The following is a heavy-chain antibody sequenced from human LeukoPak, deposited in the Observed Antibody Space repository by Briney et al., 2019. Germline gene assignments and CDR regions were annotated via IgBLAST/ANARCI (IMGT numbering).Heavy chain of an antibody. CDR1: GGTFSSYA. CDR2: IIPIFGTA. V-gene: IGHV1-69*13. J-gene: IGHJ4*02. Sequence: EASVKVSCKASGGTFSSYAISWVRQAPGQGLEWMGGIIPIFGTANYAQKFQGRVTITADESTSTAYMELSSLRSEDTAVYYCASADWDDSSGYYSPFGYWGQGTLVTVSS. CDR3: ASADWDDSSGYYSPFGY. D-gene: IGHD3-22*01.